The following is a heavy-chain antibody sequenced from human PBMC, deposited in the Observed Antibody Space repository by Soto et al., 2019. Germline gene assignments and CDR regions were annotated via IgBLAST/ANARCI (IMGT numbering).Heavy chain of an antibody. CDR1: GGSISSGGYY. Sequence: SETLSLTCTVSGGSISSGGYYWSWIRQHPGKGLEWIGYIYYSGSTYYNPSLKSRVTISVDTSKNQFSLKLSSVTAADTAVYYCARHYVASSGYSYEDWFDPWGQGTLVTVSS. V-gene: IGHV4-31*03. CDR2: IYYSGST. J-gene: IGHJ5*02. D-gene: IGHD5-18*01. CDR3: ARHYVASSGYSYEDWFDP.